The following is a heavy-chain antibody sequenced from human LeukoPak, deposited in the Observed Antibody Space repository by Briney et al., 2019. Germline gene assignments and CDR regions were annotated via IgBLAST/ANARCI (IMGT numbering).Heavy chain of an antibody. CDR3: AGTRRYCSGGSCYNWFDP. CDR2: IYASGST. J-gene: IGHJ5*02. CDR1: GGSISSDVYY. Sequence: SQTLSLTCSVSGGSISSDVYYWSWIRQPAGKGLEWIGRIYASGSTTYNSSLKSRVTVSIDTAKNQFSLKLTSVTAADTAVYYCAGTRRYCSGGSCYNWFDPWGQGTLVTVSS. V-gene: IGHV4-61*02. D-gene: IGHD2-15*01.